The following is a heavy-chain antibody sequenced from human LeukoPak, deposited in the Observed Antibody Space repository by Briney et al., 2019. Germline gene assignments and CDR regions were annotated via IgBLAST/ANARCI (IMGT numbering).Heavy chain of an antibody. J-gene: IGHJ3*02. V-gene: IGHV4-61*01. CDR1: RGSISSGTSY. Sequence: SETLSLTCTVSRGSISSGTSYWGWIRQPPGKGLDWIAYIYYSGSTNYNPSLKSRVTISVDTSKNQLSLKLNSVTAADTAVYYCARGGSIVGTTPHDTFDIWGQGTMVTVSS. CDR3: ARGGSIVGTTPHDTFDI. D-gene: IGHD1-26*01. CDR2: IYYSGST.